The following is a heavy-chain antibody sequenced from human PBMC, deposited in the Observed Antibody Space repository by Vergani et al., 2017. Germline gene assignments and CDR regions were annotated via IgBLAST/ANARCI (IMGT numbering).Heavy chain of an antibody. J-gene: IGHJ4*02. CDR2: IRYDGSNK. Sequence: QVQLVESGGGVVQPGRSLRLSCAASGFTFSSYGMHWVRQAPGKGLEWVAFIRYDGSNKYYADSVKGRFTISRDNSKNTLYLQMNSLRAEDTAVYYCAKAYCSSTSCYSRGPLDYWGQGTQVTVSS. CDR3: AKAYCSSTSCYSRGPLDY. CDR1: GFTFSSYG. D-gene: IGHD2-2*01. V-gene: IGHV3-30*02.